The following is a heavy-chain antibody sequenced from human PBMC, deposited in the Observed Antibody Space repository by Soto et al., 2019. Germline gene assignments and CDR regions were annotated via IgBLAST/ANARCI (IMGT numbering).Heavy chain of an antibody. V-gene: IGHV3-23*01. CDR2: ITNSGGVT. CDR3: AKDESFSSRTYGMDV. Sequence: GGSLRLSCTVSGLTFSSHAMTWVRQAPGKGLEWVSAITNSGGVTYYANSVKGRFTISRDNSKNTLYLQMNGLRAEDTAVYYCAKDESFSSRTYGMDVWGQGTTVTVSS. CDR1: GLTFSSHA. J-gene: IGHJ6*02. D-gene: IGHD6-19*01.